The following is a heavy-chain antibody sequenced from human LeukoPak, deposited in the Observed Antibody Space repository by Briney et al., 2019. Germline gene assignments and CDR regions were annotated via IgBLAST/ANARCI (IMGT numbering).Heavy chain of an antibody. J-gene: IGHJ4*02. D-gene: IGHD3-10*01. CDR1: GGSISSYY. CDR3: ARGRPSKFGVLTMVRGVIDY. CDR2: IYYSGST. V-gene: IGHV4-59*12. Sequence: SETLSLTCTVSGGSISSYYWSWIRQPPGKGLEWIGYIYYSGSTNYNPSLKSRVTISVDTSKNQFSLKLSSVTAADTAVYYCARGRPSKFGVLTMVRGVIDYWGQGTLVTVSS.